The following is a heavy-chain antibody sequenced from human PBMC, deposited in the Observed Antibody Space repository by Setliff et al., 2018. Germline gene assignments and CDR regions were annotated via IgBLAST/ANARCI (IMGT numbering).Heavy chain of an antibody. Sequence: GGSLRLSCGASGFSFSSYEMNWVRQVPGKGLEWVSYISSSGSTIYYADSVKGRFTISRDNAKNALYLQMNSLRAEDTAVYYCARNPPTMVRGVIYYYYYMDVWGKGTTVTSP. D-gene: IGHD3-10*01. CDR1: GFSFSSYE. J-gene: IGHJ6*03. V-gene: IGHV3-48*03. CDR2: ISSSGSTI. CDR3: ARNPPTMVRGVIYYYYYMDV.